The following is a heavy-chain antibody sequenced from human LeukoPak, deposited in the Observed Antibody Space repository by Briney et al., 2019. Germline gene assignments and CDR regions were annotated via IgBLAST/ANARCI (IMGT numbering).Heavy chain of an antibody. J-gene: IGHJ4*02. CDR3: AKDVLLWFGELSIKGDYFDY. CDR1: GFTFNNAW. CDR2: IKSKTDGGTT. Sequence: GGSLRLSCAASGFTFNNAWMSWVRQAPGKGLEWVGRIKSKTDGGTTDYAAPVKGRLTISRDDSKNTLYLQMNSLRAEDTAVYYCAKDVLLWFGELSIKGDYFDYWGQGTLVTVSS. D-gene: IGHD3-10*01. V-gene: IGHV3-15*01.